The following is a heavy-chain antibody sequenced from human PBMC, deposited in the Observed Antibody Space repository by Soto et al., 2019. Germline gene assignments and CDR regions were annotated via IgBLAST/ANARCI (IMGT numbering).Heavy chain of an antibody. CDR3: ARAGGRCSSTSCVLDY. D-gene: IGHD2-2*01. CDR2: ISSSSSYI. J-gene: IGHJ4*02. CDR1: GFTFSSYS. V-gene: IGHV3-21*01. Sequence: EVQLVESGGGLVKPGGSLRLSCAASGFTFSSYSMNWVRQAPGKGLEWVSYISSSSSYIYYADSVKGRFTISRDNAKNSLYLQMNSLRAEDTAVYYCARAGGRCSSTSCVLDYWGQGALVTVSS.